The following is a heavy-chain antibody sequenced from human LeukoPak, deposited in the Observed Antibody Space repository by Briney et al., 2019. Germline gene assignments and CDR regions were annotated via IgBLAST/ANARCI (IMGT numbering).Heavy chain of an antibody. V-gene: IGHV4-39*01. Sequence: SETLSLTCTVSGGSISSSSYYWGWIRQPPGKGLEWSGSIYYSGSTYYNPSLKSRVTISVDTSKNQFSLKLSSVTAADTAVYYCATQFGDYYDSSGYERNFDYWGQGTLVTVSS. D-gene: IGHD3-22*01. CDR2: IYYSGST. J-gene: IGHJ4*02. CDR3: ATQFGDYYDSSGYERNFDY. CDR1: GGSISSSSYY.